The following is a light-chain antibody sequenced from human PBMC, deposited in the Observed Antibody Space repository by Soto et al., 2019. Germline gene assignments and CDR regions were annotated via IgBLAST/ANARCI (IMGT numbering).Light chain of an antibody. CDR1: QNILWSSNNKNF. CDR2: CAS. J-gene: IGKJ4*01. Sequence: DIVMTQSPDSLAVPLGERATINCKSSQNILWSSNNKNFLAWYQQKAGQPPKLLISCASTREFGVPDRFSGSGSGTDFTLTISNLQAEDVAVYYCQQHYSAPLTFGGGTKVEIK. CDR3: QQHYSAPLT. V-gene: IGKV4-1*01.